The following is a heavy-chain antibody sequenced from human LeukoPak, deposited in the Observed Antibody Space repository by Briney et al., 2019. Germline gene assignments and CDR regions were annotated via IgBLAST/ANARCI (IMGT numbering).Heavy chain of an antibody. V-gene: IGHV4-61*02. CDR3: AREGGLNRGWDGAFDI. D-gene: IGHD7-27*01. CDR2: IYTSGST. CDR1: GGSISSGSYY. J-gene: IGHJ3*02. Sequence: PSQTLSLTCTVSGGSISSGSYYWSWIRQPAGKGLEWIGRIYTSGSTNYNPSLKSRVTISVDTSKNQFSLKLSSVTAADTAVYYCAREGGLNRGWDGAFDIWGQGTMVTVSS.